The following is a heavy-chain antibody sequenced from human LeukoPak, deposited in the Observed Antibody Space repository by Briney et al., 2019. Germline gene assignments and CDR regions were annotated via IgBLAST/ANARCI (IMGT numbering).Heavy chain of an antibody. J-gene: IGHJ3*01. CDR1: GFTFTNYA. CDR3: ARRPRDTSGYYLGAFHA. D-gene: IGHD3-22*01. V-gene: IGHV3-23*01. Sequence: GGSLRLSCAASGFTFTNYAMTWVRQPPGKGLEWVSLICDSGADKYYPDPVKGRFTVSGDHSQNTLFLHMSSLRAEDTAVYFCARRPRDTSGYYLGAFHAWGQGTTVTVSS. CDR2: ICDSGADK.